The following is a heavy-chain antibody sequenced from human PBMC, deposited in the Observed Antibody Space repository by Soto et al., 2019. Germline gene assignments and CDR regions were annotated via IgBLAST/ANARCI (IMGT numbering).Heavy chain of an antibody. CDR1: GGTFSSYA. CDR2: IIPIFGTA. J-gene: IGHJ3*02. D-gene: IGHD5-18*01. Sequence: VELVQSGGGVKKPGASVKVFCKASGGTFSSYAISLVRQAPGQGLGWVGGIIPIFGTANYAQKFQGRVTITADKSTSTAYMELSSLRSEDTAVYYCARDWWPAMATEHAFDIWGQGTMVTVSS. V-gene: IGHV1-69*06. CDR3: ARDWWPAMATEHAFDI.